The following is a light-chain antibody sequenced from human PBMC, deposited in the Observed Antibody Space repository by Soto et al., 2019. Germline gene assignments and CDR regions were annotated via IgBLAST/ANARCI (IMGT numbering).Light chain of an antibody. J-gene: IGLJ3*02. CDR3: SSYTTNHTRV. CDR2: EVY. V-gene: IGLV2-14*01. CDR1: SNDIGGYNY. Sequence: HSALTQPASVSGSPGQSITFSCTGTSNDIGGYNYVSWFQHHPDKAPKLIIYEVYDRPSGVSNRFSGSKSGNTASLTISGLQPEDEADYYCSSYTTNHTRVFGGGTKLTVL.